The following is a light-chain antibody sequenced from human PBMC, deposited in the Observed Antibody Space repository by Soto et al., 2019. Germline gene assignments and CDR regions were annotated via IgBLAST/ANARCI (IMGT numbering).Light chain of an antibody. CDR3: QQRSNWPPRAT. CDR1: QSVSSY. V-gene: IGKV3-11*01. CDR2: DAS. Sequence: EIVLTQSPATLSLSPGERATLSCRASQSVSSYLAWYQQKPGQAPRLLIYDASNRATGIPARFSGSGSGTDFTLPISRLEPEDSAVYYCQQRSNWPPRATFGQGTRLEIK. J-gene: IGKJ5*01.